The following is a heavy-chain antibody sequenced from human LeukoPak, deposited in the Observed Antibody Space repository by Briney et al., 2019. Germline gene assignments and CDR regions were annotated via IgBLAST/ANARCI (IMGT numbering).Heavy chain of an antibody. J-gene: IGHJ4*02. Sequence: GRSLRLSCAASGFTFSNYGMHWVRQAPGKGLEWVALISRDGSNQYYADSVKGRFTISRDNSANTLYLQMNSLGAEDTAVYYCAKRGGSNDLDYWGQGTLVTVSS. D-gene: IGHD1-26*01. CDR1: GFTFSNYG. CDR2: ISRDGSNQ. V-gene: IGHV3-30*18. CDR3: AKRGGSNDLDY.